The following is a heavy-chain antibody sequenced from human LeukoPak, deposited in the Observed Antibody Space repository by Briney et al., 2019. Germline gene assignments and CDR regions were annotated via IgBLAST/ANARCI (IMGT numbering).Heavy chain of an antibody. V-gene: IGHV3-48*03. CDR2: ISSGGSTI. Sequence: PGGSLRLSCAASGFTFSYYEMNWVRQAPGKGLEWVSYISSGGSTIYYADSVRGRFTISRDNAKNSLYLQMNSLRAEDTAVYYCARERTLGYWGQGTLVTVSS. CDR1: GFTFSYYE. CDR3: ARERTLGY. D-gene: IGHD3-16*01. J-gene: IGHJ4*02.